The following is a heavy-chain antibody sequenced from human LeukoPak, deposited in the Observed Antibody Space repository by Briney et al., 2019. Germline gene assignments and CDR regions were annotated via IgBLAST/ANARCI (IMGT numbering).Heavy chain of an antibody. V-gene: IGHV1-18*01. CDR2: ISTSKTYT. CDR1: GYAFTTFG. D-gene: IGHD2-2*01. J-gene: IGHJ4*02. CDR3: ARASDTSWPFDF. Sequence: ASVKGSCKASGYAFTTFGIMWVRQAPGQGLEWMGWISTSKTYTRYAQKVQGRATLTTDPSTSTAYLELTSLTSDDTAVYFCARASDTSWPFDFWGQGTKVTVSS.